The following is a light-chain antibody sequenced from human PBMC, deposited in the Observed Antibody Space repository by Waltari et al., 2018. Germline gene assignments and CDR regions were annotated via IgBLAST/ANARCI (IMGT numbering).Light chain of an antibody. CDR3: QQYFNSPIA. V-gene: IGKV4-1*01. CDR2: WAS. J-gene: IGKJ5*01. CDR1: PSILYTSNYKNY. Sequence: DIVMTQSPDSLLVSLGERATISCNSSPSILYTSNYKNYLAWYQQKAGQPPRLLVHWASIRESGVPDRFRGSGSGTDFTLTISNLQPEDVAFYWCQQYFNSPIAFGQGTRLEIK.